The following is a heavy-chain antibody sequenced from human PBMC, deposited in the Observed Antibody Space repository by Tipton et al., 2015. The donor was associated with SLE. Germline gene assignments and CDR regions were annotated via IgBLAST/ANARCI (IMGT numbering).Heavy chain of an antibody. J-gene: IGHJ3*02. D-gene: IGHD2-15*01. CDR1: GGSISSSSYY. V-gene: IGHV4-39*01. CDR2: IYYSGST. Sequence: TLSLTCTVSGGSISSSSYYWGWIRQPTGKGVEWIGSIYYSGSTYYNPSLTSRVTLSVDTSKNQFSLRLSSVTAADTAVYYCASCSGSDAFDIWGQGTMVTVSS. CDR3: ASCSGSDAFDI.